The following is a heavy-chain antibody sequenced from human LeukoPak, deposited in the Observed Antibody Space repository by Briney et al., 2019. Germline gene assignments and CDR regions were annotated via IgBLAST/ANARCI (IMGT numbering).Heavy chain of an antibody. V-gene: IGHV3-48*04. Sequence: QPGGSLRLSCGASGFTFSSYSMNWVRQAPGKGLEWVAYISSSSSTIYYADSVKGRFTISRDNAKNSQYLQMNSLKTEDTAVYYCTTDLVGDWGQGTLVTVSS. CDR2: ISSSSSTI. J-gene: IGHJ4*02. CDR3: TTDLVGD. CDR1: GFTFSSYS. D-gene: IGHD1-26*01.